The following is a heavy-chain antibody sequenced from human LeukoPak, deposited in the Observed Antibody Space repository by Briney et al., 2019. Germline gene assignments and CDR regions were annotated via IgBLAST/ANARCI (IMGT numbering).Heavy chain of an antibody. J-gene: IGHJ4*02. D-gene: IGHD3-10*01. CDR2: INHSGST. CDR3: ARPRYGSGSYYFDY. CDR1: GGSFSGYY. V-gene: IGHV4-34*01. Sequence: SETLSLTCAVYGGSFSGYYCSWIRQPPGKGLEWIGEINHSGSTNYNPSLKSRVTISVDTSKNQFSLKLSSVTAADTAVYYCARPRYGSGSYYFDYWGQGTLVTVSS.